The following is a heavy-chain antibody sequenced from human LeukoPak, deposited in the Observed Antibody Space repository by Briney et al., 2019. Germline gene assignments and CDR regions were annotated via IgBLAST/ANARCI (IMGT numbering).Heavy chain of an antibody. J-gene: IGHJ4*02. CDR3: ARVQGGSSSWPLDY. CDR1: GGSISSGGYY. Sequence: PSQTLSLTCTVSGGSISSGGYYWSWLRQHPGKGLEWIGYIYYCGSTYYNPSLKSRVTISVDTSKNQFSLKLSSVTAADTAVYYCARVQGGSSSWPLDYWGQGTLVTVSS. D-gene: IGHD6-13*01. CDR2: IYYCGST. V-gene: IGHV4-31*03.